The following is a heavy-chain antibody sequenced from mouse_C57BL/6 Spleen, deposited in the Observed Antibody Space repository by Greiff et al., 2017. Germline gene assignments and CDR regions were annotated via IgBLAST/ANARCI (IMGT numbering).Heavy chain of an antibody. D-gene: IGHD2-14*01. CDR1: GYTFTSYT. J-gene: IGHJ4*01. V-gene: IGHV1-4*01. Sequence: VQLQQSGAELARPGASVKMSCKASGYTFTSYTMHWVKQRPGQGLEWIGYINPSSGYTKYNQKFKDKATLTADKSSSTAYMQLSSLTSEDSAVYYCARSEVRRAMDYWGQGTSVTVSS. CDR2: INPSSGYT. CDR3: ARSEVRRAMDY.